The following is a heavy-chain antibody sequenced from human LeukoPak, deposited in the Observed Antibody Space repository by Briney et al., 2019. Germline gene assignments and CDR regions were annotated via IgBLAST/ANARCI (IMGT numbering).Heavy chain of an antibody. D-gene: IGHD1-26*01. CDR3: ARDVGATPYYFDY. CDR1: GGTFSSYA. V-gene: IGHV1-69*13. Sequence: GASVKVSCKASGGTFSSYAISWVRQAPGRGLEWMGGIIPIFGTANYAQKFQCRVTITADESTSTAYMELSSLRSEDTAVYYCARDVGATPYYFDYWGQGTLVAVSS. CDR2: IIPIFGTA. J-gene: IGHJ4*02.